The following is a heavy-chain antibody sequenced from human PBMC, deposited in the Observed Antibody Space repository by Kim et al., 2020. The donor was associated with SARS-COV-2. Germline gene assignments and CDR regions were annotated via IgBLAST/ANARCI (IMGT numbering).Heavy chain of an antibody. CDR3: AREMFLEQWLVGNSYGWGHYYGMGV. Sequence: GGSLRPSCAASGFTVSSNYMSWVRQAPGKGLEWVSVIYSGGSTYYADSVKGRFTIFRDNSKNTLYLQMNSLRAEDTAVYYCAREMFLEQWLVGNSYGWGHYYGMGVWGQGPTVTVSS. CDR1: GFTVSSNY. D-gene: IGHD6-19*01. CDR2: IYSGGST. J-gene: IGHJ6*02. V-gene: IGHV3-66*01.